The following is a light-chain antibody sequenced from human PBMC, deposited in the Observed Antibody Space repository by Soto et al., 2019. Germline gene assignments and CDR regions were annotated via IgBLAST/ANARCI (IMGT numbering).Light chain of an antibody. J-gene: IGKJ1*01. CDR1: QIISSW. CDR2: DAS. CDR3: QQYNSYSPAT. V-gene: IGKV1-5*01. Sequence: DIQMTQSPSTLSASVGYRFTITCRASQIISSWLAWYQQKPGKAPKLLIYDASSLESGVPSRFSGSGSGTEFTLTISSLQPDDFATYYCQQYNSYSPATFGQGTTVDIK.